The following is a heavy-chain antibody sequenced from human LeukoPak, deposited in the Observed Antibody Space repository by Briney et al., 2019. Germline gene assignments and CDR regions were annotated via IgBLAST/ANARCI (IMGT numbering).Heavy chain of an antibody. CDR1: GFSVSSNY. CDR3: ASGSGSYRTPYYYMDV. J-gene: IGHJ6*03. D-gene: IGHD3-10*01. CDR2: IYSGGST. Sequence: GGSLRLSCPVSGFSVSSNYMSWVRQAPGKGLEWVSVIYSGGSTYYADSVKGRFTISRDNSKNTLYLQMNSLRAEDTAVYYCASGSGSYRTPYYYMDVWGTGTTVTVSS. V-gene: IGHV3-53*01.